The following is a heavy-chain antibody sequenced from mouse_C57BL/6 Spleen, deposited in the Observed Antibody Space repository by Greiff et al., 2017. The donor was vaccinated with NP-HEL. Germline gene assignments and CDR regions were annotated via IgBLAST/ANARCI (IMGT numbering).Heavy chain of an antibody. J-gene: IGHJ2*01. V-gene: IGHV1-42*01. CDR1: GYSFTGYY. D-gene: IGHD2-1*01. CDR3: ARNGNYVSYFDY. CDR2: INPSTGGT. Sequence: EVQLQQSGPELVKPGASVKISCKASGYSFTGYYMNWVKQSPEKSLEWIGEINPSTGGTTYNQKFKAKATLTVDKSSSTAYMQLKSLTSEDSAVYYCARNGNYVSYFDYWGQGTTLTVSS.